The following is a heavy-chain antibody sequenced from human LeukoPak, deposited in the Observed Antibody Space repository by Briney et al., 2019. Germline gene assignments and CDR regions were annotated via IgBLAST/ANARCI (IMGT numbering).Heavy chain of an antibody. CDR1: GFTFSSYA. CDR3: AKDIRLSYVGDDY. Sequence: PGGSLRLSCTASGFTFSSYAMSWVRQAPGKGLEWVSAISGSGGSTYYADSVKGRFTISRDNSKNTLYLQMNSLRAEDTAVYYCAKDIRLSYVGDDYWGQGTLVTVSS. D-gene: IGHD3-10*02. J-gene: IGHJ4*02. CDR2: ISGSGGST. V-gene: IGHV3-23*01.